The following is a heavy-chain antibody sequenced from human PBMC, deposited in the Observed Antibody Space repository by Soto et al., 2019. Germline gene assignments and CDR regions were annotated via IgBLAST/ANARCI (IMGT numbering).Heavy chain of an antibody. CDR1: GGSISSGGYY. Sequence: TSETLSLTCTVSGGSISSGGYYWSWIRQHPGKGLEWIGYIYYSGSTYYNPSLKSRVTISVDTSKNQFSLKLSSVTAADTAVYYCARGQLVQKYYYYGMDVWGQGTTVTVSS. CDR3: ARGQLVQKYYYYGMDV. V-gene: IGHV4-31*03. D-gene: IGHD6-6*01. J-gene: IGHJ6*02. CDR2: IYYSGST.